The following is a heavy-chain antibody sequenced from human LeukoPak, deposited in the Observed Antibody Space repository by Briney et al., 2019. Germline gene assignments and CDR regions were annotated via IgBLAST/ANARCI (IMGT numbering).Heavy chain of an antibody. Sequence: ASVKVSCKASGYTFTGYYMHWVRQAPGQGLEWMGWINPNRGGTNYAQKVQGRATMTRDTSISTAYMELSRLRSDDTAVYYCARDDDYVWGTYRFQSLDVWGKGTTVTVSS. D-gene: IGHD3-16*02. V-gene: IGHV1-2*02. CDR2: INPNRGGT. J-gene: IGHJ6*04. CDR1: GYTFTGYY. CDR3: ARDDDYVWGTYRFQSLDV.